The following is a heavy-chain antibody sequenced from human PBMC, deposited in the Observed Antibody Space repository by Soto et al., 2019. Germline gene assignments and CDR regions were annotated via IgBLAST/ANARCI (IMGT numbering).Heavy chain of an antibody. CDR3: ARFRYPNTAMGYYYYYGMDD. Sequence: LRLSCAASGFTFSSYEMNWVRQAPGKGLEWVSHISSSGSTIYYADSVKGRFTISRDNAKNSLYLQMNSLRAEDTAVYYCARFRYPNTAMGYYYYYGMDDWGQGTTGTVS. V-gene: IGHV3-48*03. CDR2: ISSSGSTI. CDR1: GFTFSSYE. D-gene: IGHD5-18*01. J-gene: IGHJ6*02.